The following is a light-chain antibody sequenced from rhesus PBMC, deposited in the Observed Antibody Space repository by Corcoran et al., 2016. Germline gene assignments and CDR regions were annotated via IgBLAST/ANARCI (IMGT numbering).Light chain of an antibody. CDR2: EVS. Sequence: QAALNQPRSVSGSPGQSVTISCTGTSSDIGGYNYVSWYQQHPGTAPKLLIYEVSKRPSGVSDRFSGSKSGNTASLTISGLQAEDEADYYCCSYAGSYSFILGAGTRLTVL. CDR1: SSDIGGYNY. V-gene: IGLV2-32*01. J-gene: IGLJ1*01. CDR3: CSYAGSYSFI.